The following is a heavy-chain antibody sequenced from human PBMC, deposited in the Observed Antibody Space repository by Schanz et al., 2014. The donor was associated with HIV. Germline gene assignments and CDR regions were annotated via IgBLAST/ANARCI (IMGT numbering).Heavy chain of an antibody. Sequence: QVQLQESGPGLVKPSQTLSLTCTVSGGSISSGGYYWSWIRQHPGKGLEWIGYIYYSGNTYYNPSRKSRVTIAVGPSKNQFSLTLSSVSAADTAVYYCARGQSFDFWSGYRVVYFDYWGQGTLVTVSS. CDR1: GGSISSGGYY. CDR2: IYYSGNT. D-gene: IGHD3-3*01. CDR3: ARGQSFDFWSGYRVVYFDY. V-gene: IGHV4-31*03. J-gene: IGHJ4*02.